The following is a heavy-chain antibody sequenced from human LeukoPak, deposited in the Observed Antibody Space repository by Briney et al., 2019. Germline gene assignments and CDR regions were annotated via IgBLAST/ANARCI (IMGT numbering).Heavy chain of an antibody. J-gene: IGHJ3*02. CDR2: IIPIFGTA. CDR3: ARDPYYYDSSRGVAFDI. CDR1: GGTCSSYA. V-gene: IGHV1-69*05. D-gene: IGHD3-22*01. Sequence: EASVKVSCKASGGTCSSYAISWVRQAPGQGLEWMGGIIPIFGTANYAQKFQGRVTITTDESTSTAYMELSSLRSEDTAVYYCARDPYYYDSSRGVAFDIWGQGTMVTVSS.